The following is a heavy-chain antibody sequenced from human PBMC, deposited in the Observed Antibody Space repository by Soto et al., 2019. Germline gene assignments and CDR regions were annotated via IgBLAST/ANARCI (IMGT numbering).Heavy chain of an antibody. J-gene: IGHJ4*02. CDR3: ARNTAMVGVDY. V-gene: IGHV5-51*01. D-gene: IGHD5-18*01. CDR2: ICPGDSDT. Sequence: WLRQMPGKGLEWMGIICPGDSDTRYSPSFQGQVTISADKSISTAYLQWSSLKASDTAMYYCARNTAMVGVDYWGQGTLVTVSS.